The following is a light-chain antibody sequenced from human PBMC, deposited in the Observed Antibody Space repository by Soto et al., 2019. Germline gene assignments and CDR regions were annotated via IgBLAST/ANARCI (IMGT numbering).Light chain of an antibody. CDR1: SSNIGSNY. Sequence: QSVLTQPPSASGTPGQRVTISCSGSSSNIGSNYVYWYQHLPGKAPKLVIYRNNQRPSGVPDRFSGSKSGTSASLAISGLRYDDEADYYCTTWDDSLNGRVFGGGTKLTVL. V-gene: IGLV1-47*01. CDR2: RNN. CDR3: TTWDDSLNGRV. J-gene: IGLJ3*02.